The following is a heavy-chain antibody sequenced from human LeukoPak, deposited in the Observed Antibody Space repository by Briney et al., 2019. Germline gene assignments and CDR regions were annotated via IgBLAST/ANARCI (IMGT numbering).Heavy chain of an antibody. CDR3: ARISGRGYYFDN. J-gene: IGHJ4*02. CDR2: ISGSGRTT. V-gene: IGHV3-23*01. D-gene: IGHD2-15*01. CDR1: GFTFTTYD. Sequence: GGSLRLSCAASGFTFTTYDMTWVRQAPGKGLEWVSGISGSGRTTNYADSVKGRFTISRDNSKNSLYLQMNSLRDEDTAVYYCARISGRGYYFDNWGQGTLVTVSS.